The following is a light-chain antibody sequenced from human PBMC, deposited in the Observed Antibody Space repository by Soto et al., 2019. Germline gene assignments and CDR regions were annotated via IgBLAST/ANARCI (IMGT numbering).Light chain of an antibody. J-gene: IGKJ5*01. V-gene: IGKV3-20*01. CDR2: GAS. CDR3: QQYGTSLP. Sequence: EIVLTQSPVTLSLSPGERATLSCRASQSVSSSYLAWYQQKPGQAPGLLIYGASTRATGIPDRVSGSGSGTDFTLTISRLEPEDFAVYYCQQYGTSLPFGQGARLEIK. CDR1: QSVSSSY.